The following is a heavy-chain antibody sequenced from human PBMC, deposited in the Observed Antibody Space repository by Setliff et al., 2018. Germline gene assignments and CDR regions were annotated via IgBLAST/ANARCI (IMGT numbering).Heavy chain of an antibody. Sequence: ASVKVSCKVSGYTLTELSMHWVRQAPGKGLEWMGGFGPEDGETIYAQKFQGRVTMTEDTSTDTAYMELSSLRSEDTAVYYCARDPWQWLTTFTSAEYFQHWGQGTLVTVPQ. D-gene: IGHD6-19*01. V-gene: IGHV1-24*01. CDR2: FGPEDGET. CDR3: ARDPWQWLTTFTSAEYFQH. J-gene: IGHJ1*01. CDR1: GYTLTELS.